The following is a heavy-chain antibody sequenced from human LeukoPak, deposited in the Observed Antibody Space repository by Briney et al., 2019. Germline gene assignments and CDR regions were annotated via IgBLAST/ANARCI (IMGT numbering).Heavy chain of an antibody. V-gene: IGHV4-61*02. CDR2: IYTSGST. CDR1: GGSISSGSYY. CDR3: ARDDTYYYDSSGYYYGGQFDP. D-gene: IGHD3-22*01. Sequence: PSQTLSLTCTVSGGSISSGSYYWSWIRQPAGKGLEWIGRIYTSGSTNYNPSLKSRVTLSVDTSKNQFSLKLSSVTAADTAVYYCARDDTYYYDSSGYYYGGQFDPWGQGTLVTVSS. J-gene: IGHJ5*02.